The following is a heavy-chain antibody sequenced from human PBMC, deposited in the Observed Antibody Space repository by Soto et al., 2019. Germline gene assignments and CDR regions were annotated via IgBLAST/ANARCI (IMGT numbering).Heavy chain of an antibody. CDR3: AGDLGPSFYYDSDGPLNPFDI. Sequence: QVQLVQSGAEVKKPGSSVKVSCKTSGGDFSSYSMNWVRQAPGQGPEWMGGIIPMFGTPNYAPRFQSRVTIAADESTTTVYMELSSLTSEATAVYYCAGDLGPSFYYDSDGPLNPFDIWGQGTMVTVSS. CDR2: IIPMFGTP. J-gene: IGHJ3*02. D-gene: IGHD3-22*01. CDR1: GGDFSSYS. V-gene: IGHV1-69*01.